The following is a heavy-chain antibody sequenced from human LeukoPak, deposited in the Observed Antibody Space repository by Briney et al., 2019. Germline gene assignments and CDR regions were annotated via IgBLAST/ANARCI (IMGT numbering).Heavy chain of an antibody. D-gene: IGHD3-10*01. CDR3: ARFVYGSGSLSQ. Sequence: SQTLSLTCTVSGGSISSGSYYWSWIRQPAGKGLEWIGRIYTSGSTNYNPSLKSRVTISVDTSKNQFSLKLSSVTAADTAVYYCARFVYGSGSLSQWGQGTLVTVSS. CDR1: GGSISSGSYY. CDR2: IYTSGST. V-gene: IGHV4-61*02. J-gene: IGHJ4*02.